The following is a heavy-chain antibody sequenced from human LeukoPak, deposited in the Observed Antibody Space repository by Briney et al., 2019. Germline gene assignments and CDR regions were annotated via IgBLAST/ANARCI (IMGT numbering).Heavy chain of an antibody. D-gene: IGHD3-22*01. CDR3: ARGGYYDSSGYGY. J-gene: IGHJ4*02. CDR2: MNPNSGNT. V-gene: IGHV1-8*03. Sequence: ASVKVSCKASGYTFTSYGISWVRQAPGQGLEWMGWMNPNSGNTGYAQKFQGRVTITRNTSISTAYMELSSLRSEDTAVYYCARGGYYDSSGYGYWGQGTLVTVSS. CDR1: GYTFTSYG.